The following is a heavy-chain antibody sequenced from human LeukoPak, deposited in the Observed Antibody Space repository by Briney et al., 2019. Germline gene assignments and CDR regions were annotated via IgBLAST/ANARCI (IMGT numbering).Heavy chain of an antibody. J-gene: IGHJ4*02. Sequence: HAGGSLRLSCAASGFTFSSYAMHWVRQAPGKGLEWVAVISYDGSNKYYADSVKGRFTISRDNSKNTLYLQMNSLRAEDTAVYYCARDGYSGSLLYFDYWGQGTLVTVSS. CDR2: ISYDGSNK. V-gene: IGHV3-30-3*01. D-gene: IGHD1-26*01. CDR1: GFTFSSYA. CDR3: ARDGYSGSLLYFDY.